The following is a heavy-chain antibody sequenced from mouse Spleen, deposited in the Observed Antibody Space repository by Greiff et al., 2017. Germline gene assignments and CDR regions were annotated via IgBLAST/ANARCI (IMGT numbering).Heavy chain of an antibody. J-gene: IGHJ2*01. CDR1: GYTFTTYW. D-gene: IGHD1-1*02. CDR3: VRYGGDFFDY. CDR2: IHPDSDDS. Sequence: VQLQQPGADLIMPGASVKLSCKASGYTFTTYWIHWVKQRPGQGLEWIGMIHPDSDDSFYNEKFNYKATLTVDKSSNTAYMQLSSLTSEDSAVYYCVRYGGDFFDYWGQGTTLTVSS. V-gene: IGHV1-64*01.